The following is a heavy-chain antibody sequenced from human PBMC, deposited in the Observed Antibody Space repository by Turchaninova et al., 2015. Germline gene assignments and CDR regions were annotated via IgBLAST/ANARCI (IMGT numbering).Heavy chain of an antibody. CDR2: ISYDGNKQ. CDR1: GFTFSNYG. D-gene: IGHD6-19*01. CDR3: AKVSASGGWLVLEY. J-gene: IGHJ4*02. Sequence: QVQLVESGGGVVQPGRSLRLSCAASGFTFSNYGMHWVRQAPGKGLEGVDVISYDGNKQYYADSVKGRFTISRDNSKNTLYLQMNSLRAEDTAVYYCAKVSASGGWLVLEYWGQGTLVTVSS. V-gene: IGHV3-30*18.